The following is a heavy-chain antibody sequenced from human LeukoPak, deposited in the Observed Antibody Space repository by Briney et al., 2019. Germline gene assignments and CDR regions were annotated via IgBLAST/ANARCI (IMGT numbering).Heavy chain of an antibody. CDR1: GYSFTRYG. Sequence: GASVKVSCKASGYSFTRYGISWVRQAPGQGLEWMGWINTYNGNTRYAQKFQGRVTMTRDTSISTAYMELRRLRSDDTAVYYCARIQRQQLARVWFDPWGQGTLVTVSS. D-gene: IGHD6-13*01. J-gene: IGHJ5*02. CDR3: ARIQRQQLARVWFDP. V-gene: IGHV1-18*01. CDR2: INTYNGNT.